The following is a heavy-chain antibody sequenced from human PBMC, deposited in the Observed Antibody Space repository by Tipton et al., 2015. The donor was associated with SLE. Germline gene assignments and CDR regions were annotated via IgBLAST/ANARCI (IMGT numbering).Heavy chain of an antibody. D-gene: IGHD6-25*01. CDR2: ISYDGSNK. V-gene: IGHV3-30*04. CDR1: GFTFSVYA. J-gene: IGHJ1*01. CDR3: ASPGPSLAAATTGVFQH. Sequence: SLRLSCAASGFTFSVYAMHWVRQAPGKGLEWVAVISYDGSNKYYADPVKGRFTISRDNSKNTLFLQMNSLRAEDTAVYYCASPGPSLAAATTGVFQHRGPGPLVTVSS.